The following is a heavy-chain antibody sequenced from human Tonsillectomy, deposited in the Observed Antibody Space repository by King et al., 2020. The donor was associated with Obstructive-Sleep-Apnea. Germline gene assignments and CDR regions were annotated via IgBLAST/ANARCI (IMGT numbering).Heavy chain of an antibody. CDR1: GFTFSSYA. V-gene: IGHV3-30*04. CDR2: ISFDGSNK. J-gene: IGHJ3*02. Sequence: QLVESGGGVVQPGRSLRLSCAASGFTFSSYAMHWVRQAPGKGLEWVTVISFDGSNKYYADSVKGRFTISRDNSKNTLYLQMTSLRAEDTAVYYCAREGEVVTPESXAFXIWGQGXXVXVS. D-gene: IGHD4-23*01. CDR3: AREGEVVTPESXAFXI.